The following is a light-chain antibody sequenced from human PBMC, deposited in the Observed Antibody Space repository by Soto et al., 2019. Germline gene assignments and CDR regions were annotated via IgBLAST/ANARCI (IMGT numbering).Light chain of an antibody. CDR2: DDT. CDR1: VGL. V-gene: IGLV2-14*02. Sequence: SVLTQPASVSGSPGQSITISCTGTVGLVSWYQQHPGKVPKLIIYDDTKRPSGVSSRFSGSKSGNTASLTISGLQTEDEADYYCSSYTSKSSLIFGGGTKVTVL. J-gene: IGLJ2*01. CDR3: SSYTSKSSLI.